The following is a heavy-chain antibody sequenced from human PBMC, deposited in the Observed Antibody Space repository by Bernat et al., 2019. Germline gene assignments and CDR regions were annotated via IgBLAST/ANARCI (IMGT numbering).Heavy chain of an antibody. J-gene: IGHJ4*02. CDR1: GFSLTSSGVG. CDR2: IYWDDDK. D-gene: IGHD1-7*01. CDR3: AHSLTVKTELPFDY. V-gene: IGHV2-5*02. Sequence: QITLKESGPTLVKPTQTLTLTCTFSGFSLTSSGVGVGWIRQPPGKALEWLALIYWDDDKRYSPSLKSRLTITKDTSKNQVVLTMTNMDPVDTATYYCAHSLTVKTELPFDYWGQGTLVTVSS.